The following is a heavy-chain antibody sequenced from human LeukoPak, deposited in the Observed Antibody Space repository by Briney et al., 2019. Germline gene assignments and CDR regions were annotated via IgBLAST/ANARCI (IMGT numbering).Heavy chain of an antibody. CDR3: ARDHSRYYYDSSGYYPNKPYYFPVYYLDY. CDR1: GYTVTSYY. D-gene: IGHD3-22*01. V-gene: IGHV1-46*01. CDR2: INPSGGST. J-gene: IGHJ4*02. Sequence: GASVKVSCKASGYTVTSYYMHWVRQAPGQGLEWMGIINPSGGSTSYAQKFQGRVTMTRDTSTSTVYMELSSLRSEDTAVYYCARDHSRYYYDSSGYYPNKPYYFPVYYLDYWGQGTLVTVSS.